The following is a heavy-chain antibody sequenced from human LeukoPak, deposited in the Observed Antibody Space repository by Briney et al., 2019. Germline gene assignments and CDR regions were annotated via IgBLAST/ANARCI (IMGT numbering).Heavy chain of an antibody. J-gene: IGHJ4*02. CDR2: INHSGST. CDR3: ARRQRWLQHFDY. D-gene: IGHD5-24*01. CDR1: GGSFSGYY. Sequence: SETLSLTCAVYGGSFSGYYWSWIRQPPGKGLEWIGEINHSGSTNYNPSLKSRVTISVDTSKNQFSLKLSSVTAADTAVYYCARRQRWLQHFDYWGQGILVTVSS. V-gene: IGHV4-34*01.